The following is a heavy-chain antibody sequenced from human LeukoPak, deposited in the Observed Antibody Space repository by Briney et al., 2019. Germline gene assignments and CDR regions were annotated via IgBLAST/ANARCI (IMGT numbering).Heavy chain of an antibody. Sequence: SETLSLTCTVSGGSLSSYYWSWIRQPAPKGREWMGRMYTSGSTNYNPSLKSRLTMSVDTSKNQFSLKLSSVTAADTAVYYCASSPRSVAGDTFDYWGQGSLVTVSS. J-gene: IGHJ4*02. CDR3: ASSPRSVAGDTFDY. D-gene: IGHD6-19*01. CDR2: MYTSGST. CDR1: GGSLSSYY. V-gene: IGHV4-4*07.